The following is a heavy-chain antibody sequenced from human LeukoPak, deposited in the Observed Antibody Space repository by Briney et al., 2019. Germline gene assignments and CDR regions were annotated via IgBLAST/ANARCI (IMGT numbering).Heavy chain of an antibody. CDR3: ARSYGSGTYPFDY. D-gene: IGHD3-10*01. CDR2: TRKKVNSYAT. Sequence: GGSLRLSCAASGFTFSDHYMDWVRQAPGKGLEWVGRTRKKVNSYATEYAASVKGRFTISRDDSKNSLYLQMNSLKTEDTAVYYCARSYGSGTYPFDYWGQGTLVTVSS. V-gene: IGHV3-72*01. CDR1: GFTFSDHY. J-gene: IGHJ4*02.